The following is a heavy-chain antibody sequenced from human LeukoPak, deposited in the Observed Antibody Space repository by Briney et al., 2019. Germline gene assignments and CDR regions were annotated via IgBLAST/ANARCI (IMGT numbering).Heavy chain of an antibody. D-gene: IGHD5-18*01. CDR1: GYTFTGYY. J-gene: IGHJ6*02. CDR2: INPNSGGT. Sequence: GASVKVSCKASGYTFTGYYMHWVRQAPGQGLEWMGWINPNSGGTNYAQKFQGRVTMTRDTSISTAYMELSRLRSDDTAVYYCARDQVLDSYGPLDYYGMDVWGQGTTVTVSS. V-gene: IGHV1-2*02. CDR3: ARDQVLDSYGPLDYYGMDV.